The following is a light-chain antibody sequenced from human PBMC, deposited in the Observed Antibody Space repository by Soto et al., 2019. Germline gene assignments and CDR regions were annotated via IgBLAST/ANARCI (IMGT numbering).Light chain of an antibody. CDR1: SSNVGNYF. V-gene: IGLV1-47*01. Sequence: QPVVTQPPSASGTPGQRVTISCSGSSSNVGNYFVYWYQQLPGTAPRLLIYRDSQRPSGVPDRFSGSKSGTSASLAISGLRSEDEADYYCAAWDDSLSGHVVFGGGTKLTVL. CDR2: RDS. J-gene: IGLJ2*01. CDR3: AAWDDSLSGHVV.